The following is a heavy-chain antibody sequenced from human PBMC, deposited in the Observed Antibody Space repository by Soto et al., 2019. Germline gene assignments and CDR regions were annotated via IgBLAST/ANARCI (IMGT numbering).Heavy chain of an antibody. Sequence: SETLSLTCTVSGGSISSYYWSWIRQPPGKGLEWIGYIYYSGSTNYNPSLKSRVTISVDTSKNQFSLKLSSVTAADTAVYYCARNFNWNYRFSGFDYWGQGTLVTVSS. J-gene: IGHJ4*02. D-gene: IGHD1-7*01. V-gene: IGHV4-59*01. CDR1: GGSISSYY. CDR3: ARNFNWNYRFSGFDY. CDR2: IYYSGST.